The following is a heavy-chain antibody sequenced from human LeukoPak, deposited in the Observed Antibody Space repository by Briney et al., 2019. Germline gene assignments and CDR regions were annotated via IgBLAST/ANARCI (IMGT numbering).Heavy chain of an antibody. V-gene: IGHV3-21*01. D-gene: IGHD6-13*01. J-gene: IGHJ4*02. CDR3: ASSSGIAAAGAL. CDR2: ISSSSSYI. Sequence: GGSLRLSCAASGFTFSSYSMNWVRQAPGKGLEWVSSISSSSSYIYYADSVKGRFTISRDNAKNSLYLQMNSLRAEDTAVYYCASSSGIAAAGALWGQGTLVTVSS. CDR1: GFTFSSYS.